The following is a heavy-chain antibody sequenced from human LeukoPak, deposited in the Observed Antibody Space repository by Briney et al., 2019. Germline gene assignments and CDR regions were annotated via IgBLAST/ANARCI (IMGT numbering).Heavy chain of an antibody. CDR1: GGTFSSYA. V-gene: IGHV1-18*01. D-gene: IGHD2-15*01. Sequence: ASVKVSCKASGGTFSSYAITWVRQAPGQGLEWMGWISAHNNNTNYAQELQGRVTMTTDTSTSTAYMELWSLRSDDTAVYYCARAPGRRSYHYYYMDVWGKGTTVTISS. CDR2: ISAHNNNT. CDR3: ARAPGRRSYHYYYMDV. J-gene: IGHJ6*03.